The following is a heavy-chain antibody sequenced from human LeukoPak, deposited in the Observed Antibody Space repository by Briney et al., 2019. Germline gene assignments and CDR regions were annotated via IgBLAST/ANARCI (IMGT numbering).Heavy chain of an antibody. V-gene: IGHV1-2*02. D-gene: IGHD3-10*01. CDR3: ARDRAIRGLDYYYYYMDV. J-gene: IGHJ6*03. CDR1: GGTFSSYA. Sequence: ASVKVSCKASGGTFSSYAISWVRQAPGQGLEWMGWINPNSGGTNYAQKFQGRVTMTRDTSISTAYMELSRLRSDDTAVYYCARDRAIRGLDYYYYYMDVWGKGTTVTVSS. CDR2: INPNSGGT.